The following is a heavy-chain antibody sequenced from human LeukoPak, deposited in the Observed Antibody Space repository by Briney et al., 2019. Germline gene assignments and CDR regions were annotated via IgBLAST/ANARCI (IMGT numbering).Heavy chain of an antibody. CDR1: GFTFSDYY. CDR3: ARDENDVEMATIWDY. V-gene: IGHV3-11*01. D-gene: IGHD5-24*01. J-gene: IGHJ4*02. CDR2: ISSSGSTI. Sequence: PGGSLRLSCAASGFTFSDYYMSWIRQAPGKGLEWVSYISSSGSTIYYADSVKGRFTISRDNAKNSLYLQMNSLRAEDTAVYYCARDENDVEMATIWDYWGQGTLVTVSS.